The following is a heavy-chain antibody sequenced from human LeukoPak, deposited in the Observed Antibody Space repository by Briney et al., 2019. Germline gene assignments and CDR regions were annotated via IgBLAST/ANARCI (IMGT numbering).Heavy chain of an antibody. D-gene: IGHD3-3*01. Sequence: PGGSLILSCAASGFTFSSYGMHWVRQAPGKGLEWVAVISYDGSNKYYADSVKGRFTISRDNSKNTLYLQMNSLRAEDTAVYYCARDGVIGYKNDFWSAKGPFDYWGQGTLVTVSS. CDR2: ISYDGSNK. V-gene: IGHV3-30*03. J-gene: IGHJ4*02. CDR1: GFTFSSYG. CDR3: ARDGVIGYKNDFWSAKGPFDY.